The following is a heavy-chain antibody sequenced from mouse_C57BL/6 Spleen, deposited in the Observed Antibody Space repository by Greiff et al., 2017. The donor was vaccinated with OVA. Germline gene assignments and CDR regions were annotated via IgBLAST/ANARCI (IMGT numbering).Heavy chain of an antibody. D-gene: IGHD2-4*01. CDR2: ISYDGSN. CDR3: AREAYYDYDAFDY. CDR1: GYSITSGYY. Sequence: QSGPGLVKPSQSLSLTCSVTGYSITSGYYWNWIRQFPGNKLEWMGYISYDGSNNYNPSLKNRISITRDTSKNQFFLKLNSVTTEDTATYYCAREAYYDYDAFDYWGQGTTLTVSS. V-gene: IGHV3-6*01. J-gene: IGHJ2*01.